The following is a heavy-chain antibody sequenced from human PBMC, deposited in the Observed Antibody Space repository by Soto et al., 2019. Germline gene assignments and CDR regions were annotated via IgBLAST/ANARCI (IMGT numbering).Heavy chain of an antibody. D-gene: IGHD2-2*01. CDR2: ISGSGSTI. J-gene: IGHJ5*02. CDR1: GFGFNYYY. V-gene: IGHV3-11*01. CDR3: AKESSSDSANWFDP. Sequence: GGSLRLSCAASGFGFNYYYMTWIRQAPGKGLEWVSYISGSGSTIYYADSVKGRFTISRDNAKSLLYLQMNSLRTEDTAVYYCAKESSSDSANWFDPWGQGTLVTVSS.